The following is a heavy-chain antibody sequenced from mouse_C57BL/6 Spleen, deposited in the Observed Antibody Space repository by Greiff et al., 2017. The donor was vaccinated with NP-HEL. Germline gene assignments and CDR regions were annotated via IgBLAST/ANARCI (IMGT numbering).Heavy chain of an antibody. CDR2: IDPSDSET. V-gene: IGHV1-52*01. D-gene: IGHD2-3*01. Sequence: QVQLQQPGAELVRPGSSVKLSCKASGYTFTSYWMHWVKQRPIQGLEWIGNIDPSDSETHYNQKFKDKATLTVDKSSSTAYMQLSSLTSEDSAVYYCARSPDGYCIDYWGQGTTLTVSS. J-gene: IGHJ2*01. CDR3: ARSPDGYCIDY. CDR1: GYTFTSYW.